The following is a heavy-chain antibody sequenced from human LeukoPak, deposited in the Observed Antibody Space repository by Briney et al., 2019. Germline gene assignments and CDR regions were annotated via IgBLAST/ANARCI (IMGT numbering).Heavy chain of an antibody. CDR1: GFTFSSYA. CDR2: ISSNGGST. J-gene: IGHJ4*02. V-gene: IGHV3-64*01. D-gene: IGHD6-6*01. Sequence: GGSLRLSCAASGFTFSSYAMHWVRQAPGKGLEYVSAISSNGGSTYYANSVKGRFTISRDNSKNTLYLQMGSLRAEDMAVYYCARGMESSSGKYYFDYWGQGTLVTVSS. CDR3: ARGMESSSGKYYFDY.